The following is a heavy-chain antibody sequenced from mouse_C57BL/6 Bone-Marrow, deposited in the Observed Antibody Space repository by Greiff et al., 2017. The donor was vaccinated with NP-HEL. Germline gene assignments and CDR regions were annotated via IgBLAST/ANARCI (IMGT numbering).Heavy chain of an antibody. V-gene: IGHV1-53*01. D-gene: IGHD2-12*01. CDR1: GYTFTSYW. J-gene: IGHJ4*01. Sequence: QVQLQQPGTELVKPGASVKLSCKASGYTFTSYWMHWVKQRPGQGLEWIGNINPSNGGTNYNEKFKSKATLTVDKSSSTAYMQLSSLTSEDSAVYYCARSAYYSLYYYAMDYWGQGTSVTVSS. CDR2: INPSNGGT. CDR3: ARSAYYSLYYYAMDY.